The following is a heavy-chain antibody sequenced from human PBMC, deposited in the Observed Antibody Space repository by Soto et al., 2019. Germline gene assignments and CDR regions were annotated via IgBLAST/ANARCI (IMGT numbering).Heavy chain of an antibody. J-gene: IGHJ4*02. D-gene: IGHD3-22*01. CDR2: LYYSGST. V-gene: IGHV4-39*01. CDR3: VGSGYSPFDS. Sequence: QLQLQESGPGLVKPSETLSLTCTVSGGSISSSSYYWGWIRQPPGKGLEWIGSLYYSGSTYYNPSPKRRVTISVDTSKNQVSLKLSSVTAADTAVYYCVGSGYSPFDSWGQGTLVTVSS. CDR1: GGSISSSSYY.